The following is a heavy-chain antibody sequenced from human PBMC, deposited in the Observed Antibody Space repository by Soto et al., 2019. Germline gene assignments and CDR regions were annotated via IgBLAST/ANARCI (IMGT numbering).Heavy chain of an antibody. Sequence: SETLSLTCAVYGGSFSGYYWSWIRQPPGKGLEWIGEINHSGSTNYNPSLKSRVTISVETSKNQFSLKLSSVTAADTAVYYCARGRLAASPFPFDYWGQGTLVTVSS. D-gene: IGHD6-6*01. J-gene: IGHJ4*02. CDR3: ARGRLAASPFPFDY. CDR1: GGSFSGYY. CDR2: INHSGST. V-gene: IGHV4-34*01.